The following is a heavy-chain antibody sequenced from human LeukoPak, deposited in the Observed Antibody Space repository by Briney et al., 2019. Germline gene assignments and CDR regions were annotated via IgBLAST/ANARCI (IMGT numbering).Heavy chain of an antibody. J-gene: IGHJ4*02. CDR3: ARDLVQRGNYYDSSGPLDY. CDR1: GYTFTGYY. Sequence: ASVKLSCKASGYTFTGYYMHWVRQAPGQGLEWMGRINPNSGGTNYAQKFQGRVTMTRDTSISTAYMELSRLRSDDTAVYYCARDLVQRGNYYDSSGPLDYWGQGTLVTVSS. V-gene: IGHV1-2*06. CDR2: INPNSGGT. D-gene: IGHD3-22*01.